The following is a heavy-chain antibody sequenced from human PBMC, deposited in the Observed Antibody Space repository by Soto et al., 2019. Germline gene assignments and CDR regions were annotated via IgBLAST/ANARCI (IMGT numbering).Heavy chain of an antibody. CDR2: ISAYNGNT. CDR1: GYTFTSYG. J-gene: IGHJ5*02. CDR3: ARARSHPRGDWFAR. D-gene: IGHD3-10*01. V-gene: IGHV1-18*01. Sequence: QVQLVHSGAEVKKPGASVKVSCKASGYTFTSYGISWVRQAPGQGLEWMGWISAYNGNTNYAQKLQGRVTMTTDPSGITAYMELRSLRSDATAVYYCARARSHPRGDWFARWGQGTLVTVSS.